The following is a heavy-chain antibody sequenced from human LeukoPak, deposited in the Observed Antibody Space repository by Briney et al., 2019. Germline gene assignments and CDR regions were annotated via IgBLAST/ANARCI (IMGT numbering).Heavy chain of an antibody. CDR3: TTDQNTANDY. Sequence: GGSLRLSCAVSGFTFSNAWMSWVRQAPGKGLDWVGRIKGKTDGGTTDYAAPVKGRFTISRDDSKNTLYLQMNSLKTEDTAVYYCTTDQNTANDYWGQGTLVTVSS. CDR1: GFTFSNAW. J-gene: IGHJ4*02. D-gene: IGHD5-18*01. CDR2: IKGKTDGGTT. V-gene: IGHV3-15*01.